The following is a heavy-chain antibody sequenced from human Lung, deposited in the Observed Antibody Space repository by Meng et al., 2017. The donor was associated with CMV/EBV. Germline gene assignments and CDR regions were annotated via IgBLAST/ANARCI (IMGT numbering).Heavy chain of an antibody. V-gene: IGHV1-46*01. CDR1: GYTLTNYY. CDR3: ARDLGYSSSWYFQYYFDC. Sequence: ASVXVSXKASGYTLTNYYIHWVRQAPGQGLEWMGIINPSDNTTIYAQKFQGRVTMTRDTSTSTVYMELSSLRSDDTALYYCARDLGYSSSWYFQYYFDCWXQGTXVTVSS. J-gene: IGHJ4*02. D-gene: IGHD6-13*01. CDR2: INPSDNTT.